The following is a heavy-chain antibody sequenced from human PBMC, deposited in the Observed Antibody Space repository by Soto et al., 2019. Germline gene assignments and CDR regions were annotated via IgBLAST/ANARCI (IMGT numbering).Heavy chain of an antibody. D-gene: IGHD3-22*01. Sequence: SVKVSCKASGGTFSSYAISWVRQAPGQGLEWMGGIIPIFGTANYAQKFQGRVTITADESTSTAYMDLSSLRSEDTAVYYCARSPYSSGYYYAIDYWGQGTQVTVSS. CDR3: ARSPYSSGYYYAIDY. CDR1: GGTFSSYA. J-gene: IGHJ4*02. V-gene: IGHV1-69*13. CDR2: IIPIFGTA.